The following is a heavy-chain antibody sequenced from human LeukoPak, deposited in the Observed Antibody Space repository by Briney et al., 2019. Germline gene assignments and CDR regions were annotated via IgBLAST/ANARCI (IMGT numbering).Heavy chain of an antibody. CDR2: IYTGDSDT. D-gene: IGHD2-2*01. Sequence: SGGSLKISCKGSGYSFTSYWNGWVRQMPGKGLEWMGIIYTGDSDTRYSPFFQGQVTISADKSISTAYLQGSSLKASDTAMYYCARLEYQLLRGHRDWFDPWGQGTLVTVSS. J-gene: IGHJ5*02. V-gene: IGHV5-51*01. CDR3: ARLEYQLLRGHRDWFDP. CDR1: GYSFTSYW.